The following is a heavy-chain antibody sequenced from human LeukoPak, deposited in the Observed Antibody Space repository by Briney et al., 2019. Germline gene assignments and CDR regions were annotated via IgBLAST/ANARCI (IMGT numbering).Heavy chain of an antibody. Sequence: SETLSLTCAVYGGSFSGYYRSWIRQPSGKGLEWIGEINHSGSTNYNPSLKSRVTISVDTSKNQFSLKLSSVTAADTAVYYCASLGSGSPWGQGTLVTVSS. D-gene: IGHD3-10*01. J-gene: IGHJ5*02. V-gene: IGHV4-34*01. CDR2: INHSGST. CDR1: GGSFSGYY. CDR3: ASLGSGSP.